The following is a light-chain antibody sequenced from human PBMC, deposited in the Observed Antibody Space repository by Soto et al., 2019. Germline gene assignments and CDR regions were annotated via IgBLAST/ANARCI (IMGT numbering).Light chain of an antibody. Sequence: QSALTQPPSASGSPGQSVTISCTGTNNDIGAYTHVSWYQQLPGKAPKLMIYEVNKRPSGIPDRFSGSKSGNTASLTVSGLQPEDEDEYFCSSYSRSINYVFGTGTKVTVL. CDR2: EVN. CDR3: SSYSRSINYV. V-gene: IGLV2-8*01. CDR1: NNDIGAYTH. J-gene: IGLJ1*01.